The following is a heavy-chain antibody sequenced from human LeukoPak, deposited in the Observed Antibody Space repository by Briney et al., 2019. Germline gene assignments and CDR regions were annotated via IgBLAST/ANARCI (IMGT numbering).Heavy chain of an antibody. CDR3: AKECDYSPGHKFDL. D-gene: IGHD3-10*01. CDR1: GFTFNNYL. J-gene: IGHJ4*02. V-gene: IGHV3-23*01. Sequence: PGGSLRLSCAASGFTFNNYLMSWVRQAPGKGLECVSVLFTGGGRTLYADSVKGRFTISGDTSRTTLYLQMNGLRAEDTAVYYCAKECDYSPGHKFDLWGQGTLVTVSS. CDR2: LFTGGGRT.